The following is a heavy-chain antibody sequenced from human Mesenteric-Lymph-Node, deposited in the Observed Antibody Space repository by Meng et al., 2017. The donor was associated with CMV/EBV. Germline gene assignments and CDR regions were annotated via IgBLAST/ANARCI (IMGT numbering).Heavy chain of an antibody. CDR3: ARDKLRYSANDAFDI. J-gene: IGHJ3*02. Sequence: YGGSFSGYYWSWIRQPPGKGLEWIGEINHSGSTNYNPSLKSRVTISVDTSKNQFSLKLSSVTAADTAVYYCARDKLRYSANDAFDIWGQGTMVTVSS. V-gene: IGHV4-34*01. CDR2: INHSGST. D-gene: IGHD3-9*01. CDR1: GGSFSGYY.